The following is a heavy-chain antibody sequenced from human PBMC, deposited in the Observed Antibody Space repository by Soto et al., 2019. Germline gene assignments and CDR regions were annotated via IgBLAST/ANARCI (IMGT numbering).Heavy chain of an antibody. J-gene: IGHJ4*02. CDR2: ISWNSGSI. Sequence: LRLSCAASGFTFDDYAMHWVRQAPGKGLEWVSGISWNSGSIGYADSVKGRFTISRDNAKNSLYLQMNSLRAEDTALYYCAKGGYYDILTGYYSFDYWGQGTLVTVSS. V-gene: IGHV3-9*01. D-gene: IGHD3-9*01. CDR3: AKGGYYDILTGYYSFDY. CDR1: GFTFDDYA.